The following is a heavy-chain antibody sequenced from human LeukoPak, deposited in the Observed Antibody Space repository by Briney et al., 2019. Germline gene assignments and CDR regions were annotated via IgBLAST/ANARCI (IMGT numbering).Heavy chain of an antibody. D-gene: IGHD1-7*01. J-gene: IGHJ6*03. CDR3: AGGVELTYYYYYMDV. Sequence: PGGSLRLSCAASGVIFSNYWMHWVRQTPGKGLVWVSRINRDGSSTSYADSVKGRFTISRDNAKNTLYLQMNSLRAEDTAVYYCAGGVELTYYYYYMDVWGKGTTVTVSS. CDR2: INRDGSST. CDR1: GVIFSNYW. V-gene: IGHV3-74*01.